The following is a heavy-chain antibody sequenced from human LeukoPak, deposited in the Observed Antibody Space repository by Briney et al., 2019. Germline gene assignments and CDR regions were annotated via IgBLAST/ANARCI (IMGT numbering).Heavy chain of an antibody. CDR2: TYYRSKWYN. CDR3: ARHGYSGYDIIPYFDY. Sequence: SQTLSLTCAISGDSVSSNSAAWNWIRQSPSRGLEWLGRTYYRSKWYNDYAVSVKSRITINPDTSKNQFSLQLNSVTPEDTAVYYCARHGYSGYDIIPYFDYWGQGTLVTVSS. D-gene: IGHD5-12*01. V-gene: IGHV6-1*01. J-gene: IGHJ4*02. CDR1: GDSVSSNSAA.